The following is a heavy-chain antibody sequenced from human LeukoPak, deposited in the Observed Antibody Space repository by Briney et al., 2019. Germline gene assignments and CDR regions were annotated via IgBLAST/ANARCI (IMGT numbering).Heavy chain of an antibody. CDR1: GFTFSNYG. Sequence: GGSLRLSCKASGFTFSNYGIHWVRQAPGKGLEWVAVISYDGSDKYYGDSVKGRFTIYRDNSKNTVSLQMNSLRPDDTAVYYCTKVFQGGGVSWFYWYFDLWGRGTLVSVSS. CDR3: TKVFQGGGVSWFYWYFDL. V-gene: IGHV3-30*18. D-gene: IGHD6-13*01. CDR2: ISYDGSDK. J-gene: IGHJ2*01.